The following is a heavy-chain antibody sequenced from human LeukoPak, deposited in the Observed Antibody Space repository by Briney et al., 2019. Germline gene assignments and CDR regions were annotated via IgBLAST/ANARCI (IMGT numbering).Heavy chain of an antibody. CDR3: ARDPAVPADKAYDWFDP. V-gene: IGHV3-30*19. CDR2: ISYDGSNK. J-gene: IGHJ5*02. Sequence: GGSLRLSCAASGFTFSSYGMHWVRQAPGKGLEWVAVISYDGSNKYYADSVKGRFTISRDNSKNTLYLQMNSLRAEDTAVYYCARDPAVPADKAYDWFDPWGQGTLVTVSS. D-gene: IGHD2-2*01. CDR1: GFTFSSYG.